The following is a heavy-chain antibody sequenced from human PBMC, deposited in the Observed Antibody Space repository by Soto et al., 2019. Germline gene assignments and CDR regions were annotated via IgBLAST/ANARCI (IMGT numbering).Heavy chain of an antibody. CDR1: GGSINNYY. J-gene: IGHJ4*02. V-gene: IGHV4-59*08. CDR2: VYYSGST. CDR3: TRSHYFDY. Sequence: QVQLQESGPGLVKPSETLSLTCTVSGGSINNYYWSWIRQPPGKGLEWIGHVYYSGSTHYNPSLKSRVTMSVDASRNLVSLKLSSVTAADTAVYFCTRSHYFDYWGQGALVTVSS.